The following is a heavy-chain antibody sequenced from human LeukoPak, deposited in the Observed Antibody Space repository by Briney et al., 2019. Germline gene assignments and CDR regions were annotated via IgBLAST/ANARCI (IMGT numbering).Heavy chain of an antibody. Sequence: ASVKVSCKASGGTFSSYAISWVRQAPGQGLEWMGGIIPIFGTANYAQKFQGRVTITADESTSTAYMELSSLRSEDTAVYYCASGAVTPTVSVWPVPHVWGKGTTVTVSS. CDR3: ASGAVTPTVSVWPVPHV. V-gene: IGHV1-69*13. CDR2: IIPIFGTA. CDR1: GGTFSSYA. D-gene: IGHD3-16*01. J-gene: IGHJ6*04.